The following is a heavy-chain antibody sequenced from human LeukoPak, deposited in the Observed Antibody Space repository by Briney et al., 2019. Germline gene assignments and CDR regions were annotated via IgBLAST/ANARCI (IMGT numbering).Heavy chain of an antibody. V-gene: IGHV3-23*01. J-gene: IGHJ4*02. CDR1: GFTFSSYA. D-gene: IGHD6-19*01. CDR3: AKDGRSSGWAYYFDY. CDR2: ISGSGGST. Sequence: GSLRLSCAASGFTFSSYAMSWVRQAPGKGLEWVSAISGSGGSTYYADSVKGRFTISRDNSQNTLYLQMNSLRAEDTAVYHCAKDGRSSGWAYYFDYWGQGTLVTVSS.